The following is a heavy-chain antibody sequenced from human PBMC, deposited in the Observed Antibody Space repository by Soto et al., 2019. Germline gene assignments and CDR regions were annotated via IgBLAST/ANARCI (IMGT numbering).Heavy chain of an antibody. CDR1: GFTSSSYW. V-gene: IGHV3-74*01. CDR3: ARDTYYYDSSDHFSADAFDI. J-gene: IGHJ3*02. CDR2: ISNDGSST. Sequence: GGSLRLSCAASGFTSSSYWIHWGRQAPGKGLVWVSRISNDGSSTNYADSVKGRFTISRDNAKNTVYLQMNSLRAEDTAVYYCARDTYYYDSSDHFSADAFDIWGQGTMVTVSS. D-gene: IGHD3-22*01.